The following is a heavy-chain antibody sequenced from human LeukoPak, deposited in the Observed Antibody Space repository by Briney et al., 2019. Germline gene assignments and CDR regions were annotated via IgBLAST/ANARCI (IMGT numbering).Heavy chain of an antibody. CDR3: AKDQIGWAPGYVSGPLDQ. V-gene: IGHV3-30*18. J-gene: IGHJ4*02. CDR2: ISTDGNNE. D-gene: IGHD6-19*01. Sequence: GGSLRLSCAASGFTFSSYVMNWVRQAPGKGLEWVAVISTDGNNEYYANSVKGRFTISRDNSKNTVYLQMTSLRTEDTAVYYCAKDQIGWAPGYVSGPLDQWGQGTLVTVSS. CDR1: GFTFSSYV.